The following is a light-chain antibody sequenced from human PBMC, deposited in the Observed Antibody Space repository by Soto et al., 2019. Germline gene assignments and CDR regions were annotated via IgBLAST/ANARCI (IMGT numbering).Light chain of an antibody. CDR1: SSDVGSYNL. J-gene: IGLJ1*01. V-gene: IGLV2-14*02. CDR3: GSYKSSSTYV. CDR2: EGS. Sequence: QSALTQPASVSGSPGQSITISCTGTSSDVGSYNLVSWYQQHPGKAPKLMIYEGSKRPSGVSNRFSGSKSGNTASLTISGLQAEDEADYYCGSYKSSSTYVFGTGTKVTVL.